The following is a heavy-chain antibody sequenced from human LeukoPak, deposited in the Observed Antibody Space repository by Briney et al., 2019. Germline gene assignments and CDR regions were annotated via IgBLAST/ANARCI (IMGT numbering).Heavy chain of an antibody. CDR1: GFSISSYY. CDR3: AACDIVVVPAGYNY. CDR2: IYYSGST. Sequence: TSETLSLTCTVSGFSISSYYWSWIRQPPGKGLEWIGYIYYSGSTNYNPSLKSRVTISVDTSKNQFSLKLSSVTAADTAVYYCAACDIVVVPAGYNYWGQGTLVTVSS. V-gene: IGHV4-59*01. J-gene: IGHJ4*02. D-gene: IGHD2-2*01.